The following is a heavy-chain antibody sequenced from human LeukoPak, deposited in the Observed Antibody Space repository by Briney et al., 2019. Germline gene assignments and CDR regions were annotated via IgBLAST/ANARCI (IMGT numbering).Heavy chain of an antibody. J-gene: IGHJ5*02. V-gene: IGHV3-23*01. D-gene: IGHD6-13*01. CDR3: AKTTEYSSSWYWFDP. CDR1: GFTFSSYA. CDR2: ISGSGGST. Sequence: GGSLRLSCAASGFTFSSYAMSWVRQAPGKGLEWVSAISGSGGSTYYADSVKGRFTISRDNSKNTLYLQMNSLRAEDTAVYYCAKTTEYSSSWYWFDPWGQGTLVTVSS.